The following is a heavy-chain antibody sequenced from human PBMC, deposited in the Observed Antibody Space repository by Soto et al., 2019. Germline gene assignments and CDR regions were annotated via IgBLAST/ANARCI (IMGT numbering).Heavy chain of an antibody. V-gene: IGHV4-39*01. CDR1: GGSISTSDYH. D-gene: IGHD6-19*01. Sequence: SETLSLTCTVSGGSISTSDYHWGWVRQPPGKGLDWLGGVYYSGTTYYKASLKSRVTISVDTSKNQFSLRLRSVTASDTAIYYCARSPGTSGWYFGDYWGQGTLVTVSS. CDR2: VYYSGTT. J-gene: IGHJ4*02. CDR3: ARSPGTSGWYFGDY.